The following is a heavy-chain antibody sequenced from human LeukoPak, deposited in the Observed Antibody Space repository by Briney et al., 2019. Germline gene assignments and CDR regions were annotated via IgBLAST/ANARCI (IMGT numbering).Heavy chain of an antibody. J-gene: IGHJ5*02. D-gene: IGHD3-22*01. V-gene: IGHV4-30-2*01. CDR1: GGSISSGADS. CDR2: INHSGST. Sequence: SQTLSLTCAVSGGSISSGADSWSWIRQPPGKGLEWIGEINHSGSTNYNPSLKSRVTISVDTSKNQFSLKLSSVTAADTAVYYCARGWNYYDSTGYYTPWGQGTLVTVSS. CDR3: ARGWNYYDSTGYYTP.